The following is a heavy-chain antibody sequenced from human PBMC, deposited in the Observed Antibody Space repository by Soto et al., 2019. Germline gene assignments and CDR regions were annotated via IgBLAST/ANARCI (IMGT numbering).Heavy chain of an antibody. CDR2: IIAYNGNT. CDR3: AKDCGYCGRAGCYPGALDI. V-gene: IGHV1-18*01. CDR1: GYTFTSYG. J-gene: IGHJ3*02. D-gene: IGHD2-2*03. Sequence: ASVKVSCKASGYTFTSYGISWVRQAPGQGLEWMGWIIAYNGNTNYAQKLQGRVTMTTDTSTSTAYMELRSLRSDDTAVYYCAKDCGYCGRAGCYPGALDIWGQGTTVTVSS.